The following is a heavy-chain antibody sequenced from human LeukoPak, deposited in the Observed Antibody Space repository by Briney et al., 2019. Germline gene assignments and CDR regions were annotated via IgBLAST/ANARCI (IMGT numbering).Heavy chain of an antibody. V-gene: IGHV3-30-3*01. Sequence: GGSLRLSCAASGFTFSSYAMHWVRQAPGKGLEWVAVISYDGSNKYYADSVKGRFTISRDNPKNTLYLQMNSLRAEDTAVYYCARTMTTVTTGYYYGMDVWGQGTTVTVSS. D-gene: IGHD4-17*01. CDR1: GFTFSSYA. CDR3: ARTMTTVTTGYYYGMDV. CDR2: ISYDGSNK. J-gene: IGHJ6*02.